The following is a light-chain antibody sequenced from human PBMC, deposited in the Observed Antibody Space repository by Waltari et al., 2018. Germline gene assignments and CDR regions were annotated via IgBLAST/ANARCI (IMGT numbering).Light chain of an antibody. V-gene: IGKV1-5*03. J-gene: IGKJ2*01. Sequence: DIQMTQSPSTLSASVGDRVTITCRASQSISSWLAWYQQKPGKAPKLLIYKASSLESGVPSRFSGSGSGTEFTLTISSLQPDDFATYYCQQHNSYSYTFGQGTNLEIK. CDR3: QQHNSYSYT. CDR1: QSISSW. CDR2: KAS.